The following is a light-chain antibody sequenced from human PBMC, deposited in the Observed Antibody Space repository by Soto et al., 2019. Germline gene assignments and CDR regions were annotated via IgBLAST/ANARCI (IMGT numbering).Light chain of an antibody. Sequence: QAVVTQEPSLTVSPGGTVTLTCGSSTGAVTSGHFPYWFQQRPGQAPRTLIYDTSYKHSWTPARFSGSLLGGKAALTLSGAQPEDEAEYYCLVYHNNVGIFGGGTKLTVL. V-gene: IGLV7-46*01. CDR2: DTS. CDR1: TGAVTSGHF. CDR3: LVYHNNVGI. J-gene: IGLJ2*01.